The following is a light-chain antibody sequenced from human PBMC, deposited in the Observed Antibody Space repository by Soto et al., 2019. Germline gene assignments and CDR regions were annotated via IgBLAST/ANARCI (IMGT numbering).Light chain of an antibody. CDR3: SSYTSSSSYV. CDR2: EVG. J-gene: IGLJ1*01. Sequence: QSALTQPASVSGSPGQSITISCTGTSRDVGGYSYVFWYQQHPGKAPKLILSEVGNRPSGISNRFSASKSGDTASLTISWLQADDEAEYYCSSYTSSSSYVFGTGTKLTVL. CDR1: SRDVGGYSY. V-gene: IGLV2-14*01.